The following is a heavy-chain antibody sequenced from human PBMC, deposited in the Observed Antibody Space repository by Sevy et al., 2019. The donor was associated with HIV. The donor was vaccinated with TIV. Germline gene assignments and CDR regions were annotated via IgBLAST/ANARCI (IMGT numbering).Heavy chain of an antibody. CDR1: GFTFSSHW. CDR3: ARDLNWAHGY. J-gene: IGHJ4*02. V-gene: IGHV3-7*01. Sequence: GGSLRLSCVGSGFTFSSHWMSWVRQAPGTGLEWVATIKPDGREKYYADFVKGRFTIYRDNAKNSLYLQMNSLRVEDTAVYDCARDLNWAHGYWGQGTLVTVSS. D-gene: IGHD7-27*01. CDR2: IKPDGREK.